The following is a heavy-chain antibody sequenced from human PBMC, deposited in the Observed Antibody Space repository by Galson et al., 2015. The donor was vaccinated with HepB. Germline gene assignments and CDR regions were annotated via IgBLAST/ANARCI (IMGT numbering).Heavy chain of an antibody. J-gene: IGHJ4*02. CDR3: ASSGSLIIHFDY. Sequence: SVKVSCKASGYTFTSYAMHWVRQAPGQRLEWMGWINAGNGNTKYSQKFQGRVTITRDTSASTAYMELSSLRSEDTAVYYCASSGSLIIHFDYWGQVTLVTVSS. CDR2: INAGNGNT. D-gene: IGHD1-26*01. V-gene: IGHV1-3*01. CDR1: GYTFTSYA.